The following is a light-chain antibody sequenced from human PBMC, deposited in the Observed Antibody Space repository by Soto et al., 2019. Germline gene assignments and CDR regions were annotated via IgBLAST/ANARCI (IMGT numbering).Light chain of an antibody. V-gene: IGLV2-14*01. CDR2: DVS. CDR1: SSDIGGYNY. CDR3: SSYTSSSTLVV. J-gene: IGLJ2*01. Sequence: QSALTQPASVSGALGQSITMPCTGTSSDIGGYNYVSWYQQFPGKAPKLMIYDVSNRPSGVSNRFSASKSGNTASLTISGLQAEDEASYYCSSYTSSSTLVVFGGGTKLTVL.